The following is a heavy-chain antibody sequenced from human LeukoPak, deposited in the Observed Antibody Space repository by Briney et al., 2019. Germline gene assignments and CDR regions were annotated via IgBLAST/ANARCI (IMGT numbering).Heavy chain of an antibody. D-gene: IGHD3-10*01. CDR3: ARDLKTGITMVRGVIIAH. J-gene: IGHJ5*02. CDR2: ISAYNGNT. V-gene: IGHV1-18*01. CDR1: GYTFTSYG. Sequence: ASVKVSCKASGYTFTSYGISWVRQAPGQGLEWVGWISAYNGNTNYAQKLQGRVTMTTDTSTSTAYMELRSLRSDDTAVYYCARDLKTGITMVRGVIIAHWGQGTLATVSS.